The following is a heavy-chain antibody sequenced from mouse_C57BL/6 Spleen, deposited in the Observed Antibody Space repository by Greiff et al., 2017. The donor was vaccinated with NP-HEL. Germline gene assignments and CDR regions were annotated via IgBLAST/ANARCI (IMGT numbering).Heavy chain of an antibody. CDR3: ARYYGSSYEADFDY. J-gene: IGHJ2*01. CDR2: IYPGSGST. CDR1: GYTFTSYW. V-gene: IGHV1-55*01. Sequence: QVQLQQPGAELVKPGASVKMSCKASGYTFTSYWITWVKQRPGQGLEWIGDIYPGSGSTNYNEKFKSKATLTVDTSSSTAYMQLSSLTSEDSAVYYCARYYGSSYEADFDYWGQGTTLTVSS. D-gene: IGHD1-1*01.